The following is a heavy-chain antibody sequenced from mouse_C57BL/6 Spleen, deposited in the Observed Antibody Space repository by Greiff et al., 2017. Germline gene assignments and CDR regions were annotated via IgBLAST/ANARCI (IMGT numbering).Heavy chain of an antibody. CDR2: IHPNSGST. J-gene: IGHJ2*01. Sequence: VQLQQPGAELVKPGASVKLSCKASGYTFTSYWMHWVKQRPGQGLEWIGMIHPNSGSTNYNEKLKSKATLTVDKSSSTAYMQLSSLTSEDSAVYYCARGRDYDYDGYYFDYWGQGTTLTFSS. CDR1: GYTFTSYW. D-gene: IGHD2-4*01. V-gene: IGHV1-64*01. CDR3: ARGRDYDYDGYYFDY.